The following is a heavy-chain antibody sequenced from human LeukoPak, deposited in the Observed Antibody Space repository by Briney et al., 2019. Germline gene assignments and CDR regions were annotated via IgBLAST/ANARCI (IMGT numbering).Heavy chain of an antibody. D-gene: IGHD3-10*01. CDR3: ARGVGIYNCFDL. Sequence: GGSLRLSCAASGFSVSDNYMSWVRQGPGKGLEWVSVIYTAGHTYYVDSVRGRFTISRDTSKNTLYLQMNSLGADDTAVYCSARGVGIYNCFDLWGQGTLVTVSS. CDR2: IYTAGHT. J-gene: IGHJ5*02. V-gene: IGHV3-53*01. CDR1: GFSVSDNY.